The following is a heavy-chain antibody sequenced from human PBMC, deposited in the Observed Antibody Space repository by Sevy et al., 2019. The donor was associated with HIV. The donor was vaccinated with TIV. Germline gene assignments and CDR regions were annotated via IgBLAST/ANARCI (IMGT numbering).Heavy chain of an antibody. CDR2: ISYDGINK. Sequence: GGSLRRSCAASGFTFSSYGMHWVRQAPGKGLEWVAVISYDGINKYYGDSVKGRITISKDNSKNTLYLQMNSLRAEDTAVYYCAKVGSYSGSGSFYNRGMDVWGQGTTVTVSS. D-gene: IGHD3-10*01. V-gene: IGHV3-30*18. CDR3: AKVGSYSGSGSFYNRGMDV. J-gene: IGHJ6*02. CDR1: GFTFSSYG.